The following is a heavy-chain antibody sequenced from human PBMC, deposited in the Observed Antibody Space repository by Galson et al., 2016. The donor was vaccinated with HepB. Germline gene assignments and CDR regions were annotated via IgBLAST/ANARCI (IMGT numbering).Heavy chain of an antibody. CDR2: ISRSGDSR. CDR1: GFTFNNYG. CDR3: VQGSTAPAV. V-gene: IGHV3-23*01. Sequence: SLRLSCAASGFTFNNYGMTWVRQAPGKGLEVVASISRSGDSRDSSDSVKGRFTISRDNSKNTLSLQMNSLRVDDTAVYYCVQGSTAPAVWGKGTTVTVSS. J-gene: IGHJ6*04. D-gene: IGHD1-26*01.